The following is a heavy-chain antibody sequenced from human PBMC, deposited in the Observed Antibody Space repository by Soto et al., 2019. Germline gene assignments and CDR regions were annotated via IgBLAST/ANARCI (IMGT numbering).Heavy chain of an antibody. CDR3: ARQPRGPGYGERGLYFDY. V-gene: IGHV4-39*01. CDR1: GGSTNSRRDY. CDR2: VYYSGST. J-gene: IGHJ4*02. D-gene: IGHD3-16*01. Sequence: SETLSLTCTVSGGSTNSRRDYWGWIRQPPGKGLEWIGSVYYSGSTHDNPSLQSRVTISVDTSRNQFSLNLISVTAADTAVYFCARQPRGPGYGERGLYFDYWGQGTLVTVSS.